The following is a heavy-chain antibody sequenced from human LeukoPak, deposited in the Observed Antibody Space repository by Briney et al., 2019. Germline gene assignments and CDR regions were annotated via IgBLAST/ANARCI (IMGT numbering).Heavy chain of an antibody. CDR3: AKDSNEVPATAIPDY. V-gene: IGHV3-23*01. D-gene: IGHD2-2*02. J-gene: IGHJ4*02. CDR1: GFTFSIYA. CDR2: YSGSGGST. Sequence: GGSLRLSCAASGFTFSIYAMSWVRQSRGKGLEWVSAYSGSGGSTYYADSVKGRFTISRDNSKNTLYLQMNSLRAEDTAVYYCAKDSNEVPATAIPDYWGQGTLVTVSS.